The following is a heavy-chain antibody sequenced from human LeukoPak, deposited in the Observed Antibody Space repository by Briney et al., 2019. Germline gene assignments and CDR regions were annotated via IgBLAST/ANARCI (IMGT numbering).Heavy chain of an antibody. CDR3: ARERDLCSGGSCYSVVWAFDI. Sequence: SVKLSCKASVGTFSSYAISWVRQAPGQGLEWVGRIIPILGLANYAQKFQGRVTITADKSTSTAYMELSSLRSEDTAVYYCARERDLCSGGSCYSVVWAFDIWGQGTMVTVSS. V-gene: IGHV1-69*04. J-gene: IGHJ3*02. D-gene: IGHD2-15*01. CDR1: VGTFSSYA. CDR2: IIPILGLA.